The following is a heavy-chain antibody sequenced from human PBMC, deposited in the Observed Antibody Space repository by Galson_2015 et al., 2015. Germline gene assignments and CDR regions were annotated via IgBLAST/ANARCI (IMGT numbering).Heavy chain of an antibody. J-gene: IGHJ4*02. Sequence: SLRLSCAASGFTFNNHWMTWLRLAPGKGLEWVANIKQDGSEKHYVDSVKGRFTVSRDNAKNSLYLQMSSLTAEDTAVYYCARGFASADWGQGTLVTVSS. CDR3: ARGFASAD. V-gene: IGHV3-7*04. CDR1: GFTFNNHW. D-gene: IGHD3-3*01. CDR2: IKQDGSEK.